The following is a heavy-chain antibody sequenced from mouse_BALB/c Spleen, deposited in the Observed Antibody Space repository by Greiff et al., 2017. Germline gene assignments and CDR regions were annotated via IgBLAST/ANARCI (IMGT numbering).Heavy chain of an antibody. D-gene: IGHD1-1*01. V-gene: IGHV5-12-1*01. CDR3: ARHQDDYYVSSPYWYFDV. Sequence: EVQLVESGGGLVKPGGSLKLSCAASGFAFSSYDMSWVRQTPEKRLEWVAYISSGGGSTYYPDTVKGRFTISRDNAKNTLYLQMSSLKSEDTAMYYCARHQDDYYVSSPYWYFDVWGAGTTVTVSA. J-gene: IGHJ1*01. CDR1: GFAFSSYD. CDR2: ISSGGGST.